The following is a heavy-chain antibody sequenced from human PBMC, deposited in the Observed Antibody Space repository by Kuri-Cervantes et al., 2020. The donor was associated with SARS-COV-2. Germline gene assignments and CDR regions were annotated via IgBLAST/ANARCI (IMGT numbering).Heavy chain of an antibody. D-gene: IGHD4-23*01. J-gene: IGHJ5*02. CDR1: DDSLSSGPYS. CDR2: IYHSGST. CDR3: ARVGPRYGGNVGNWFDP. Sequence: SETLSLTCAVSDDSLSSGPYSWSWIRQPPGKGLEWIGYIYHSGSTYYNPSLKSRVTISVDRSKNQFSLKLSSVTAADTAVYYCARVGPRYGGNVGNWFDPWGQGTLVTVSS. V-gene: IGHV4-30-2*01.